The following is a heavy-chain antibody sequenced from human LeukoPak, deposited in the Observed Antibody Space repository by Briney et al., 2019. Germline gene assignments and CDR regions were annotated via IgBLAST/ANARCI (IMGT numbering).Heavy chain of an antibody. CDR1: GFTLSSRW. CDR3: ATYDSWSGYNIAY. V-gene: IGHV3-7*03. Sequence: PGGSLRLSCVVSGFTLSSRWMMWVRQAPGEGLEWMTNINRDGSEKNYVDSVKGRFTITRDNSENSLYLQMNSLKVEDSAIYYCATYDSWSGYNIAYWGQGTLVTDSS. J-gene: IGHJ4*02. CDR2: INRDGSEK. D-gene: IGHD3-3*01.